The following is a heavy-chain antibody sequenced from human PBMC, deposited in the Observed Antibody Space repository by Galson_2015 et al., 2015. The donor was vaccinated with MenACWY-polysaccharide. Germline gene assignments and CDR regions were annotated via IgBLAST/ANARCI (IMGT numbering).Heavy chain of an antibody. CDR2: VSASGGST. Sequence: LRLSCAASGFTFSSYAMSWVRPAPGTGLEWVSGVSASGGSTVYTDSAKGRFTMSRDNSKRSLYLQMNSLRAEDTAVYYCAKDTGPGEYAYSWGTFDIWGQGTMVTVSS. CDR1: GFTFSSYA. J-gene: IGHJ3*02. V-gene: IGHV3-23*01. CDR3: AKDTGPGEYAYSWGTFDI. D-gene: IGHD3-10*01.